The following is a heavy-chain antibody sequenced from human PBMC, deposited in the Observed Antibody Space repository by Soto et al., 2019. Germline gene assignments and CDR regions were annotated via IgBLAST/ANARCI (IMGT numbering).Heavy chain of an antibody. J-gene: IGHJ5*02. Sequence: KPSETLSLTCAVYGGSFSGYYWSWVRQPPGKGLEWIGEINHSGSTNYNPSLKSRVTISVDTSKNQFSLKLSSVTAADTAVYYCARGHNWFDPWGQGTLVTVSS. V-gene: IGHV4-34*01. CDR1: GGSFSGYY. CDR2: INHSGST. CDR3: ARGHNWFDP.